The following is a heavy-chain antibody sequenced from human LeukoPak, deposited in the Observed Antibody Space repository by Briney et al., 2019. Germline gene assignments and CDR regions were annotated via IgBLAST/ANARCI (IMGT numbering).Heavy chain of an antibody. CDR3: ARGAKLGIDY. CDR2: IYTSGST. V-gene: IGHV4-4*09. Sequence: PSETLSLTCTVSGGSISSYYWSWIRQPPGKGLEWIGYIYTSGSTNYNPSLKSRVTISVDTSKDQFSLKLSSVTAADTAVYSCARGAKLGIDYWGQGTRVTVAS. D-gene: IGHD7-27*01. J-gene: IGHJ4*02. CDR1: GGSISSYY.